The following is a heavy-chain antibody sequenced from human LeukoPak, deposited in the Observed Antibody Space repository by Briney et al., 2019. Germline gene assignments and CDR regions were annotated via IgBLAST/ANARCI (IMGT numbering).Heavy chain of an antibody. D-gene: IGHD3-16*01. CDR1: GFTFSSYG. V-gene: IGHV3-30*18. CDR2: ISYHGSNK. Sequence: PGGSLRLSCVASGFTFSSYGMHWVRQAPGKGLEWVAVISYHGSNKNYADSVKGRFTISRDNFKNTVSLQLNSLRAEDTAMYYCAKDDDWGRFNHWGQGTLVTVSS. J-gene: IGHJ1*01. CDR3: AKDDDWGRFNH.